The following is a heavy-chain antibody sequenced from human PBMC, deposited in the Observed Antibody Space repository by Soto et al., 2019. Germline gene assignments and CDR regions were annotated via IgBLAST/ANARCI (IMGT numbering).Heavy chain of an antibody. CDR2: INAGNGNT. CDR3: ARQGPSRPFDC. CDR1: GYTFTSYA. Sequence: GASVKVSCKASGYTFTSYAMHWVRQAPGQRLEWMGWINAGNGNTKYNPSLRSRVVISIDNSKNQLSLSLMSVTAADTAVYYCARQGPSRPFDCWGQGVLVTVSS. V-gene: IGHV1-3*01. J-gene: IGHJ4*02. D-gene: IGHD6-13*01.